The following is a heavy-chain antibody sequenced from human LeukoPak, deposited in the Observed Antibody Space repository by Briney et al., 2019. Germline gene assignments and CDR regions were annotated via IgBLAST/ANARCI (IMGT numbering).Heavy chain of an antibody. V-gene: IGHV1-8*01. CDR1: GYTFTSYD. CDR2: MNPNSANT. J-gene: IGHJ4*02. CDR3: AMRNGSGSLYFDY. Sequence: ASVKVSCKASGYTFTSYDINWVRQATGQGLEWMGWMNPNSANTGYAQKFQGRVSMTRNTSTNTAYMELSSLRSEDTAVYYCAMRNGSGSLYFDYWGQGTLVTVSS. D-gene: IGHD3-10*01.